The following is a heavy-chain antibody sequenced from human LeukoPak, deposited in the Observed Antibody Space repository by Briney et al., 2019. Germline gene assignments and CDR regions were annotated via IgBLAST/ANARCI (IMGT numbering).Heavy chain of an antibody. CDR3: ARDHPTTQFDC. CDR1: GGSISSGGYY. D-gene: IGHD1-1*01. Sequence: SETPSLTCTVSGGSISSGGYYWSWIRQPPGKGLEWIGYVSYFGGTNYNPSLKSRVTISEDTSKNQFSLRLSSVTAADTAFYYCARDHPTTQFDCWGQGTLVTASS. J-gene: IGHJ4*02. V-gene: IGHV4-61*08. CDR2: VSYFGGT.